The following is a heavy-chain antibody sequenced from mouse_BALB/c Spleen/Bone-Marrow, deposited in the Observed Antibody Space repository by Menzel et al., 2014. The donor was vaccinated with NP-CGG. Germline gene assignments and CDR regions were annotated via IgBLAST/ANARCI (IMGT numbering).Heavy chain of an antibody. CDR2: ISSGGDYT. V-gene: IGHV5-6*01. Sequence: EVQLVESGGDLVKSGGSLKLSCAASGFTFSTYGMSWVRQTPDKRLEWVATISSGGDYTYYPDSVKGRFTISRDNAKNTLYLQMSSLKSEDTAMYYCARKLEYGDYDAMDYWGQGTSVTVSS. D-gene: IGHD2-13*01. CDR3: ARKLEYGDYDAMDY. J-gene: IGHJ4*01. CDR1: GFTFSTYG.